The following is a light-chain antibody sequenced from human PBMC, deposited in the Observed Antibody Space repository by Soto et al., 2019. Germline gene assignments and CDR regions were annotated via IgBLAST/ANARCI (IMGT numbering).Light chain of an antibody. Sequence: QSVLTQSPSASASRGASVKLTCILSSGHSTYAIAWLQQQPEKGPRSLMKLNSDGSHSKGSGIPDRFSGSASGAERYLTISGLQPEDEADYYCQAWGTGIVVFGGGTKVTVL. J-gene: IGLJ2*01. V-gene: IGLV4-69*01. CDR3: QAWGTGIVV. CDR2: LNSDGSH. CDR1: SGHSTYA.